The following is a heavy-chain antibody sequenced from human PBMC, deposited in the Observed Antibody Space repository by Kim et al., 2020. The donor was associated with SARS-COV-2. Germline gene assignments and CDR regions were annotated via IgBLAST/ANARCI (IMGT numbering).Heavy chain of an antibody. J-gene: IGHJ6*02. CDR1: GFTFSSYA. D-gene: IGHD2-2*02. CDR3: ARDLVPATAIHYYYYYGMDV. Sequence: GGSLRLSCAASGFTFSSYAMHWVRQAPGKGLEWVAVISYDGSNKYYADSVKGRFTISRDNSKNMLYLQMNSLRAEDTAVYYCARDLVPATAIHYYYYYGMDVWGQGTTVTVSS. V-gene: IGHV3-30-3*01. CDR2: ISYDGSNK.